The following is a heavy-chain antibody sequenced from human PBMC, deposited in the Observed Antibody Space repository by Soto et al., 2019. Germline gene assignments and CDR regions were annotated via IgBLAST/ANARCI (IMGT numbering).Heavy chain of an antibody. CDR2: IYWEDDK. D-gene: IGHD6-6*01. Sequence: QITLKESCPTLVKPTQTLTLTCTCSGCSLSTSGVGLGWIHQPQGTALELLALIYWEDDKRYSPSLKSRLTVTTDTSKNQVVLTMINLDPVATGTYYCAVLIEFSSSSDFDYCGQGTLVTVSS. CDR3: AVLIEFSSSSDFDY. CDR1: GCSLSTSGVG. V-gene: IGHV2-5*02. J-gene: IGHJ4*02.